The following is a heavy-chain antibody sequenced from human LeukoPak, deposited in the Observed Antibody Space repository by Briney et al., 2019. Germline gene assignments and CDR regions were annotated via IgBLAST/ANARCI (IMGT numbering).Heavy chain of an antibody. CDR2: ISAYNGNT. CDR1: GYTFTSYG. J-gene: IGHJ4*02. D-gene: IGHD6-19*01. V-gene: IGHV1-18*04. CDR3: ARDRGYSSGWYYFDY. Sequence: ASVKVSCKASGYTFTSYGISWVRQAPGQGPEWMGWISAYNGNTNYAQKLQGRVTMTTDTSTSTAYMELRSLRSDDTAVYYCARDRGYSSGWYYFDYWGQGTLVTVSS.